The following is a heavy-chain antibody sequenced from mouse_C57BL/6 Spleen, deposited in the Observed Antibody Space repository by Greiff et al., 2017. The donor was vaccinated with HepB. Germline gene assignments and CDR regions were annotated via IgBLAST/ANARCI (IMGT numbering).Heavy chain of an antibody. CDR1: GYAFTNYL. Sequence: QVQLQQSGAELVRPGTSVKVSCKASGYAFTNYLIEWVKQRPGQGLEWIGVINPGSGGTNYNEKFKGKATLTADNSSSTAYMQLSSLTSEDSAVYFCARYDGSSYWYFDVWGTGTTVTVSS. V-gene: IGHV1-54*01. J-gene: IGHJ1*03. CDR2: INPGSGGT. CDR3: ARYDGSSYWYFDV. D-gene: IGHD1-1*01.